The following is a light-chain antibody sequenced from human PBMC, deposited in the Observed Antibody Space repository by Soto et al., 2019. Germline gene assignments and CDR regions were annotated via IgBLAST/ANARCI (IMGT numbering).Light chain of an antibody. CDR1: QSVLYSSNNKNY. Sequence: DIVMTQSPDSLAVSLGERATINCKSSQSVLYSSNNKNYLAWHQQKPGQPPKLLIYWASTRESGVPDRFSGSGSGTDLTLTISSLQAEDVAVYYCQQYYSTPPTFGQGTKLEIK. CDR3: QQYYSTPPT. CDR2: WAS. V-gene: IGKV4-1*01. J-gene: IGKJ2*01.